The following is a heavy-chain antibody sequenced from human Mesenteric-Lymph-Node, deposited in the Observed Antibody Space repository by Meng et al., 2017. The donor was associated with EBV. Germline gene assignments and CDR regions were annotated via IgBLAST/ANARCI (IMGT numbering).Heavy chain of an antibody. D-gene: IGHD4-11*01. CDR1: GFTYSDYD. V-gene: IGHV3-66*01. CDR3: ARDTATFQGWFDP. Sequence: VQLVLSWIVLVTPGGSLRLSCAAFGFTYSDYDMTWVRQAPGKGLEWVSLIYSDGHTFYTDSVQGRFTISRDTSKNTLYLQMNSLRAEDTAVYYCARDTATFQGWFDPWGQGTLVTVSS. CDR2: IYSDGHT. J-gene: IGHJ5*02.